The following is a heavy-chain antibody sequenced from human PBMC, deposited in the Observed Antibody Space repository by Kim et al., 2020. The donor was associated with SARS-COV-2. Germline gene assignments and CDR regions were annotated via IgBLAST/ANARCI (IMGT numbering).Heavy chain of an antibody. J-gene: IGHJ6*02. D-gene: IGHD2-21*02. CDR3: TRHGGDFDYYYGMDV. V-gene: IGHV3-73*01. Sequence: ASVKGRFTISRDDSKNTAYLQMNSLKTEDTAVYYCTRHGGDFDYYYGMDVWGQGTTVTVSS.